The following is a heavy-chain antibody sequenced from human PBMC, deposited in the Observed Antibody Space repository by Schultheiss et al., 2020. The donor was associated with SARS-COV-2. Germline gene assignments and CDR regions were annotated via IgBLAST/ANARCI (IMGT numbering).Heavy chain of an antibody. J-gene: IGHJ4*02. D-gene: IGHD3-10*01. CDR1: GFSVSTYA. V-gene: IGHV3-23*01. CDR3: ARQVGPDF. Sequence: GGSLRLSCVASGFSVSTYAMSWVRQAPGKGLECISVISGSAGSTDYAASVKGRFTISRDKSKNTLYLQMNSLRVEDTAVYYCARQVGPDFWGQGTLVTVPQ. CDR2: ISGSAGST.